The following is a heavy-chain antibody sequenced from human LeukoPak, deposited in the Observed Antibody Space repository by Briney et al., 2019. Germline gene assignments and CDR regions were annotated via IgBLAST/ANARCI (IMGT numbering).Heavy chain of an antibody. CDR2: IYYSGST. D-gene: IGHD6-13*01. Sequence: LETLSLTCTVSGGSISSYYWSWIRQPPGKGLEWIGYIYYSGSTNYNPSLKSRVTISVDTSKNQFSLKLSSVTAADTAVYYCARQRAAAKREFDPWGQGTLVTVSS. J-gene: IGHJ5*02. V-gene: IGHV4-59*08. CDR3: ARQRAAAKREFDP. CDR1: GGSISSYY.